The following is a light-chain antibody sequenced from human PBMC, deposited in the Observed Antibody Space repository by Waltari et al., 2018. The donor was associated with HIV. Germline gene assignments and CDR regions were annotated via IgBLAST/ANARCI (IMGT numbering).Light chain of an antibody. V-gene: IGLV3-21*02. Sequence: SYVMTQPPSVTVAPGRTARITCGGNKLGSESGHWYQQTPCQATVLVVYDDSDRPSGIPERFSGSNSGNTATLTITRVEAGDEADYYCQVWDSSSVHPVVFGGGTRLTVL. J-gene: IGLJ2*01. CDR1: KLGSES. CDR3: QVWDSSSVHPVV. CDR2: DDS.